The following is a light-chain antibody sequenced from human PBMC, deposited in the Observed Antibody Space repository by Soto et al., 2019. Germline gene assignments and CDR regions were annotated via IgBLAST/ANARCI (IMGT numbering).Light chain of an antibody. Sequence: EIVMTQSPGTLSVSPGERATLSCRASQSISGNLVWYQQKPGQAPRLLIYGASTRATGIPARFSGSGSGTDFTLTISSLEPEDFAIYYCQQRQYWPPITFGQGTRLEI. CDR3: QQRQYWPPIT. J-gene: IGKJ5*01. CDR1: QSISGN. V-gene: IGKV3-15*01. CDR2: GAS.